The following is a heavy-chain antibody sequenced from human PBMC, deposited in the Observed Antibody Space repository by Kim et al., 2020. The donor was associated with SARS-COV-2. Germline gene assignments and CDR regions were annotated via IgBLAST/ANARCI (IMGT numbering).Heavy chain of an antibody. CDR1: GFTFSSYW. J-gene: IGHJ5*02. CDR3: ARDKSSEWFDP. Sequence: GGSLRLSCAASGFTFSSYWMSWVRQAPGKGLEWVANIKQDGSEKYYVDSVKGRFTISRDNAKNSLYLQMNSLRAEYTAVYYCARDKSSEWFDPWGQGTLVTVSS. D-gene: IGHD6-19*01. V-gene: IGHV3-7*03. CDR2: IKQDGSEK.